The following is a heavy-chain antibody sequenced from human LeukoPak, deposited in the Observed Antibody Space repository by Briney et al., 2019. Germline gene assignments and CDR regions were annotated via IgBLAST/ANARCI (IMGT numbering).Heavy chain of an antibody. V-gene: IGHV3-21*01. Sequence: GGXXXXSCAASGFTFSSYSMNWVRQAPGKGLEWVSSISSSSSYIYYADSVKGRFTISRDDAKNSLYLQMNSLRAEDTAVYYCATYMSSDYWGQGTLVTVSS. J-gene: IGHJ4*02. D-gene: IGHD1-26*01. CDR3: ATYMSSDY. CDR2: ISSSSSYI. CDR1: GFTFSSYS.